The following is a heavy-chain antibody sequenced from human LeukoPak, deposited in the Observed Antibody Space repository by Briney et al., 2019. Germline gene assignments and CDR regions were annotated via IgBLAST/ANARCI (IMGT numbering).Heavy chain of an antibody. D-gene: IGHD6-19*01. CDR1: GYTFTGYC. V-gene: IGHV1-2*02. Sequence: ASVKVSCKASGYTFTGYCMHWVRQAPGQGLEWMGWINPNSGGTNYAQKFQGRVTMTRDTSISTAYMELSRLRSDDTAVYYCARAPGPSGWYGPWGQGTLVTVSS. J-gene: IGHJ5*02. CDR3: ARAPGPSGWYGP. CDR2: INPNSGGT.